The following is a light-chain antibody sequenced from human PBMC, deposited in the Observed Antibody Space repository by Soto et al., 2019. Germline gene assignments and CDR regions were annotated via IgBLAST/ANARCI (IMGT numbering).Light chain of an antibody. J-gene: IGKJ5*01. CDR1: QSISSY. CDR2: AAS. CDR3: QQYNHYPAT. Sequence: DIQMTQSPSSLSASVGDRVTITCRASQSISSYLNWYQQKPGKAPKLLIYAASSLQSGVPSRFSGSGSGTDFTLTISSLQPEDFATYYCQQYNHYPATFGQGTRLEIK. V-gene: IGKV1-39*01.